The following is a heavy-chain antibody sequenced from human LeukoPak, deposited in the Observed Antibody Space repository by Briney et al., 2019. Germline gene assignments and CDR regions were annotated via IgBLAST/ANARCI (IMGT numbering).Heavy chain of an antibody. V-gene: IGHV4-39*01. D-gene: IGHD3-22*01. CDR3: AAYYYDSRGYFD. CDR1: GGSISSTGYY. J-gene: IGHJ4*02. Sequence: SETLSLTCTVSGGSISSTGYYWGWSRQPPGKGLEWIGTINYSGSTYYNPSLESRVTISADTSKTQFSLKLTTVTAADTAVYYCAAYYYDSRGYFDWGQGTLVTVSS. CDR2: INYSGST.